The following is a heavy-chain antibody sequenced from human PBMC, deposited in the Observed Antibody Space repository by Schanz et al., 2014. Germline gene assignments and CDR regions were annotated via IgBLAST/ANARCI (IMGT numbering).Heavy chain of an antibody. J-gene: IGHJ5*01. D-gene: IGHD2-2*01. CDR3: ARAGYDADNWFDS. V-gene: IGHV3-48*01. CDR2: ISSASSTI. CDR1: GFTFSDYW. Sequence: EVQLVESGGGLVQPGGSLRLSCTASGFTFSDYWMSWVRQAPGKGLEWVSYISSASSTINYADSVKGRFTISRDNAKNSQFLQMNSLRAEETAVYYWARAGYDADNWFDSWGQGTLVAVSS.